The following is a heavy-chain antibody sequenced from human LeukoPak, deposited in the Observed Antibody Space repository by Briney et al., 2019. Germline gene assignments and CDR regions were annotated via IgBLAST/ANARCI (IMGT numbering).Heavy chain of an antibody. V-gene: IGHV1-18*04. CDR3: ARSYCSGGSCYPILDFDY. Sequence: SVKVSCKASGYTFTSYGISWVRQAPGQGLEWMGWISAYNGNTNYAQKLQGRVTMTTDTSTSTAYMELRSLRSDDTAVYYCARSYCSGGSCYPILDFDYWGQGTLVTVSS. CDR1: GYTFTSYG. J-gene: IGHJ4*02. D-gene: IGHD2-15*01. CDR2: ISAYNGNT.